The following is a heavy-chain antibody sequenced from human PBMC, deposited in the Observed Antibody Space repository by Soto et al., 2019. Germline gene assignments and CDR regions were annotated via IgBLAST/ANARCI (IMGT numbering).Heavy chain of an antibody. J-gene: IGHJ5*02. V-gene: IGHV3-30*18. Sequence: QVQLVESGGGVVQPGRSLRLSCAASGFSFSSYGMHWVHQAPGKGLEWVAVTSYDGSNKYYADSVKGRFTISRDNSKNTLYLQMNSLRAEDTAVYYCAKEGPDCSGGSCYGWGWFDPWGQGTLVTVSS. CDR1: GFSFSSYG. CDR2: TSYDGSNK. CDR3: AKEGPDCSGGSCYGWGWFDP. D-gene: IGHD2-15*01.